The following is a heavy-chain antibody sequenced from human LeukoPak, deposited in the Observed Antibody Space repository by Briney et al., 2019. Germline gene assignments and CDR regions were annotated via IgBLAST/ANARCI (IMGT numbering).Heavy chain of an antibody. D-gene: IGHD3-22*01. J-gene: IGHJ5*02. CDR2: ISNDGGGA. CDR1: GFIFNNYG. Sequence: GGSLRLSCAASGFIFNNYGLIWVRQAPGKGLEWVSAISNDGGGATYADFVKGRFTISRDNSKNTLFLQMNSLRAEDTALYYCAKGGSGYFLDLWGQGTLVTVSS. CDR3: AKGGSGYFLDL. V-gene: IGHV3-23*01.